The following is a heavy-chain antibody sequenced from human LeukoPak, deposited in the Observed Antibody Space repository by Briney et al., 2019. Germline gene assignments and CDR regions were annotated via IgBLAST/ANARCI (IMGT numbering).Heavy chain of an antibody. J-gene: IGHJ4*02. Sequence: GGSLRLSCAASGFTFSSYSMNWVRQAPGKGLEWVSSISSSSSYIYYADSVKGRFTISRDNAKNSLYLQMNSLRAEDTAVYYCACIRGRYCTNGVCYSHFDYWGQGTLVTVSS. CDR1: GFTFSSYS. V-gene: IGHV3-21*01. D-gene: IGHD2-8*01. CDR3: ACIRGRYCTNGVCYSHFDY. CDR2: ISSSSSYI.